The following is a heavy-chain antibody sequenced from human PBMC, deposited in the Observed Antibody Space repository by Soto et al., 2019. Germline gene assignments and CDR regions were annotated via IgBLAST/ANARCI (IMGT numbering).Heavy chain of an antibody. CDR1: GLTFNKYD. D-gene: IGHD3-3*01. CDR3: AKCLSITIFGVDPSWFDP. Sequence: GGSLRLSCAASGLTFNKYDMTWVRQAPGKGLDWVSTISASGGSTYYADSVKGRFTISRDNSKNTLYLQMNSLRAEDTAVYYCAKCLSITIFGVDPSWFDPWGQGTLVTVSS. CDR2: ISASGGST. J-gene: IGHJ5*02. V-gene: IGHV3-23*01.